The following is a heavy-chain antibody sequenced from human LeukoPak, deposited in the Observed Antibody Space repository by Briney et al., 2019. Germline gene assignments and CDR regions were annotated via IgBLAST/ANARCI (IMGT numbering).Heavy chain of an antibody. Sequence: GRSLRLSCAASGFTFDDYAMHWVRQAPGKGLEWVSGISWNSGSIGYADSVKGRFTISRDNAKNSLYLQMNSLRAEDTALYYCAKDITAGIATPVYWGQGTLVTVSS. D-gene: IGHD6-13*01. J-gene: IGHJ4*02. CDR1: GFTFDDYA. CDR2: ISWNSGSI. CDR3: AKDITAGIATPVY. V-gene: IGHV3-9*01.